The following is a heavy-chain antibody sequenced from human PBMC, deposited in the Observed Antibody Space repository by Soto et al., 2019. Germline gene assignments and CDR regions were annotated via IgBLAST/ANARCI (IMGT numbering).Heavy chain of an antibody. J-gene: IGHJ3*01. V-gene: IGHV3-74*01. CDR1: GFTLSSYW. Sequence: EVQLVESGGGLVQPGGSLRLSCAAPGFTLSSYWMHWVRQGPGKGLVWVSRINSDGSTISYADSVRARFAISRDNAKNTLYRQMNSLRADDTAVYYCVRDLSASTRHFDVWGQGTMVTVSS. CDR2: INSDGSTI. CDR3: VRDLSASTRHFDV. D-gene: IGHD1-1*01.